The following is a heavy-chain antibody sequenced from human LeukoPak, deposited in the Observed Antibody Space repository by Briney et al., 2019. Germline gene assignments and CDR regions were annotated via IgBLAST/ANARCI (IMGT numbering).Heavy chain of an antibody. CDR2: IYYSGST. D-gene: IGHD1-26*01. V-gene: IGHV4-59*08. Sequence: PSGTLSLTCTVSGGSISSYYWSWIRQPPGKGLEWIGYIYYSGSTNYNPSLKSRVTISVDTSKNQFSLKLSSVTAADMAVYYCASSHSGSYPAFDPWGQGTLVTVSS. CDR1: GGSISSYY. J-gene: IGHJ5*02. CDR3: ASSHSGSYPAFDP.